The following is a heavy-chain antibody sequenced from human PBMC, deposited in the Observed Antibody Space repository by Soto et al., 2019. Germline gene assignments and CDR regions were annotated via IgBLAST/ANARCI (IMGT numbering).Heavy chain of an antibody. CDR1: GFTFSSYS. V-gene: IGHV3-21*01. J-gene: IGHJ4*02. Sequence: GGSLRLSCAASGFTFSSYSMNWVRQAPGKGLEWVSSISSSSSYIYYADSVKGRFTISRDNAKNSLYLQMNSLRAEDTAVYYCARDYYGSGSPLRPHFDYWGQGTLVTVSS. CDR3: ARDYYGSGSPLRPHFDY. CDR2: ISSSSSYI. D-gene: IGHD3-10*01.